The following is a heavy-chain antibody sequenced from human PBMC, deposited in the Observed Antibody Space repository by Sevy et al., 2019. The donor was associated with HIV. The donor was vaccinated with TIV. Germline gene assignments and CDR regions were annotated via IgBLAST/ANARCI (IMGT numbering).Heavy chain of an antibody. V-gene: IGHV3-30-3*01. Sequence: GGSLRLSCAASGFTFGSYAMHWVRQAPGKGLEWLAFISYDGSRNYYADSVKGRFTISRDNSKNTLFMQVNSLRAEDTALYYCARERDRQALNVWCQGTMVTVSS. CDR1: GFTFGSYA. CDR3: ARERDRQALNV. J-gene: IGHJ3*01. CDR2: ISYDGSRN.